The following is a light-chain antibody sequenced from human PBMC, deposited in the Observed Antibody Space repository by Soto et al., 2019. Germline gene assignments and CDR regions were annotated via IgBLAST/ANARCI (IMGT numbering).Light chain of an antibody. CDR3: QQYGNSAPIT. J-gene: IGKJ5*01. V-gene: IGKV3-20*01. CDR1: QGVSDW. CDR2: GAS. Sequence: TQSPSSVSASVGDSVTITCRASQGVSDWVAWYQQKPGQAPRLLMYGASIRATGIPDRFSGSGSGTDFTLTISRLEPEDFALYYCQQYGNSAPITFGQGTRLEIK.